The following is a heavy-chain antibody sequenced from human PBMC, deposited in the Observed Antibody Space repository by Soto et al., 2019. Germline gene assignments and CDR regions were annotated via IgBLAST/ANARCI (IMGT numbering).Heavy chain of an antibody. CDR3: ARVELGYSSGWPNYYYYYMDV. J-gene: IGHJ6*03. CDR1: GYTFTSYG. CDR2: ISAYNGNT. D-gene: IGHD6-19*01. Sequence: ASVKVSCKASGYTFTSYGISWVRQAPGQGLEWMGWISAYNGNTNYAQKLQGRVTMTTDTSTSTAYMELRSLRSDDTAVYYCARVELGYSSGWPNYYYYYMDVWGKGTTVTVSS. V-gene: IGHV1-18*01.